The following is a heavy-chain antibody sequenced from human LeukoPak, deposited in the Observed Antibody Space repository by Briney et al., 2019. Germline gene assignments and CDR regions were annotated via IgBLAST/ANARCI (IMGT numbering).Heavy chain of an antibody. CDR3: ARDIVVVVADAPYYYCGMDV. CDR1: GGTFSSYA. CDR2: IIPIFGTA. J-gene: IGHJ6*02. V-gene: IGHV1-69*05. D-gene: IGHD2-15*01. Sequence: SVKVSCKASGGTFSSYAISWVRQAPGQGLEWMGGIIPIFGTANYAQKLQGRVTMTTDTSTSTAYMELRSLRSDDTAVYYCARDIVVVVADAPYYYCGMDVWGQGTTVTVSS.